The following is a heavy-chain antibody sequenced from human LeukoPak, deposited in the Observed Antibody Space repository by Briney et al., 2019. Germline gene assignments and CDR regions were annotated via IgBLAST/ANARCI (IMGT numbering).Heavy chain of an antibody. D-gene: IGHD6-13*01. CDR2: IYYSGST. V-gene: IGHV4-39*07. Sequence: SETLSPTCAVSGGSISSNSYYWGWIRQPPGKGLEWIGSIYYSGSTYYNPSLKSRVTISVDTSKNQFSLKLSSVTAADTAVYYCAGRGQQLVSSAFDIWGQGTMVTVSS. CDR1: GGSISSNSYY. J-gene: IGHJ3*02. CDR3: AGRGQQLVSSAFDI.